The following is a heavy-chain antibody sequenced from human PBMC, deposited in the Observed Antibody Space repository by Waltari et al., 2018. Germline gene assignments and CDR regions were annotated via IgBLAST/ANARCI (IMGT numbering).Heavy chain of an antibody. D-gene: IGHD4-4*01. CDR2: IYYSGST. V-gene: IGHV4-30-4*08. J-gene: IGHJ4*02. CDR1: GGSISSGDYY. CDR3: AAEAHANDYSAY. Sequence: QVQLQESGPGLVKPSQTLSLTCTVSGGSISSGDYYWSWIRQPPGKGLEWIGYIYYSGSTYYNTSLKSRVTISVDTSKNQFSLKLSAVTAADTAVYYCAAEAHANDYSAYWGQGTLVTVSS.